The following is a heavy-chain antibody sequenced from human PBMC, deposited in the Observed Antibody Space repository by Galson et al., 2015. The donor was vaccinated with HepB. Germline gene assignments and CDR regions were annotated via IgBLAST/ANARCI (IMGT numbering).Heavy chain of an antibody. V-gene: IGHV3-30*04. J-gene: IGHJ4*02. D-gene: IGHD2-15*01. CDR3: ARDSDHDCSGGSCYSYFDY. CDR2: ISYDGSNK. Sequence: SLRLSCAASVLTFGSYAMHWVRQAPGKGLEWVAVISYDGSNKYYADSVKGRFTISRDNSKNTLYLQMNSLRAEDTAVYYCARDSDHDCSGGSCYSYFDYWGQGTLVTVSS. CDR1: VLTFGSYA.